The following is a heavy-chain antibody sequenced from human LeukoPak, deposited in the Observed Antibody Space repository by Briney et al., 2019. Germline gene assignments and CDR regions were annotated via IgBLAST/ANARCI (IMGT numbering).Heavy chain of an antibody. J-gene: IGHJ5*02. D-gene: IGHD3-22*01. CDR2: ISYSGST. CDR1: GGSISSYY. V-gene: IGHV4-59*01. CDR3: AREPGFDSSGYLNWFDP. Sequence: SETLSLTCTVSGGSISSYYWSWIRQPPGKGLEWIACISYSGSTKYNPSFKSRVTISVDTSKNQLPLKLSSVTAADTAVYYCAREPGFDSSGYLNWFDPWGQGTLVTVSS.